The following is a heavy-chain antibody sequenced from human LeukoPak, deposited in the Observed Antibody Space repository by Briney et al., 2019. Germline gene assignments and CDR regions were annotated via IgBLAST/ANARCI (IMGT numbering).Heavy chain of an antibody. Sequence: GGSLRLSFAASGFTFSSYSMNWVRQAPGKGLEWVSSISSSSSYIYYADSVKGRFTISRDNAKNSLYLQMNSLRSEDTAVYYCARESRSSDAFDIWGQGTIVTVSS. J-gene: IGHJ3*02. CDR2: ISSSSSYI. CDR3: ARESRSSDAFDI. CDR1: GFTFSSYS. V-gene: IGHV3-21*04.